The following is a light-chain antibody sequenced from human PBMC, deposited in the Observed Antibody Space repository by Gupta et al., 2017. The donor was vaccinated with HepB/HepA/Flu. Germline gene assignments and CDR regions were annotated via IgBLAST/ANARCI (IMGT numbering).Light chain of an antibody. J-gene: IGKJ4*01. CDR1: QNIDYD. CDR2: TAF. V-gene: IGKV3D-15*01. Sequence: EIVMTQSPATLSLSPGETATLSFMASQNIDYDLAWYRQRPGQSPELLIFTAFGRATDIPGRFSGSGFGTEFTLTITRRQSDEFGIYYCQQYHEWPFTFGRGTQFESK. CDR3: QQYHEWPFT.